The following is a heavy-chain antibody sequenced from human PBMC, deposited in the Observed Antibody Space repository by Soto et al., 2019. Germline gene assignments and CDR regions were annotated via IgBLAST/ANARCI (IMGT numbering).Heavy chain of an antibody. V-gene: IGHV1-69*04. CDR2: IIPSLGRA. D-gene: IGHD5-12*01. CDR3: ARGPLRRVALPDY. CDR1: GYTFTSYY. J-gene: IGHJ4*02. Sequence: SVKVSCKASGYTFTSYYMQWVRQAPGQGLEWMGRIIPSLGRANYAQKFQGRVTITADKSTSTAYMELSSLRSEDTAVYYCARGPLRRVALPDYWGQGSLVTVS.